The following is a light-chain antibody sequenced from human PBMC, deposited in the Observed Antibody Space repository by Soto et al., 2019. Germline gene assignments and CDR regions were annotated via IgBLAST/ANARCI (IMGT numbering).Light chain of an antibody. CDR3: LQHSTYPLT. J-gene: IGKJ1*01. V-gene: IGKV1-17*01. Sequence: DLQMTQFPSSLSASVGDRVTITCRASQGIRNDLGWYQQKPGKAPKRLIYAASSLQSGVPSRFSGSGSGTEFTLAISSLQPEDSAAFYCLQHSTYPLTFGQGTKVEIK. CDR1: QGIRND. CDR2: AAS.